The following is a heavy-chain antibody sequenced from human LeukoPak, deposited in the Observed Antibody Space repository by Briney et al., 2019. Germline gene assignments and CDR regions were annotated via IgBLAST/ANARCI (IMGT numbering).Heavy chain of an antibody. Sequence: PGGSLRPSCAASGFTFSSYGMSWVRQAPGKGLEWVSAISGSGGSTYYADSVKGRFTISRDNSKNTLYLQMNSLRAEDTAVYYCAKDGAYCGGDCYSSSDYWGQGTLVTVSS. CDR2: ISGSGGST. CDR1: GFTFSSYG. CDR3: AKDGAYCGGDCYSSSDY. J-gene: IGHJ4*02. D-gene: IGHD2-21*02. V-gene: IGHV3-23*01.